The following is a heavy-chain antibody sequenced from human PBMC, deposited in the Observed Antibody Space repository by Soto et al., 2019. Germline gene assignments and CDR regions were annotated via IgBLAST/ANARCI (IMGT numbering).Heavy chain of an antibody. CDR2: IKSKTDGGTT. CDR1: GFTFNNAW. CDR3: TTTTYDYWTGTYYFDY. J-gene: IGHJ4*01. V-gene: IGHV3-15*05. Sequence: GGSLRLSCAASGFTFNNAWMSWVRQTPGKGLEWVGRIKSKTDGGTTDYAAPVKGRFTISRDDSVNTLFLQMISVKTEDTAIYYCTTTTYDYWTGTYYFDYWGLGTLVTVSS. D-gene: IGHD3-3*01.